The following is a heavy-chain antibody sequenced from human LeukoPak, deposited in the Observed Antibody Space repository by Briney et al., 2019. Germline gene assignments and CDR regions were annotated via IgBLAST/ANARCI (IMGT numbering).Heavy chain of an antibody. CDR2: IYPGDSGT. V-gene: IGHV5-51*01. D-gene: IGHD4-23*01. J-gene: IGHJ4*02. CDR1: GYSFTSYW. Sequence: GESLKISCKGSGYSFTSYWIGWVRQMPGKGLEWMGIIYPGDSGTRYSPSFQGQVTISADKSISTAYLQWSSLKASDTAMYYCGRGKDFGGKSLDLWGQGTLVTVSS. CDR3: GRGKDFGGKSLDL.